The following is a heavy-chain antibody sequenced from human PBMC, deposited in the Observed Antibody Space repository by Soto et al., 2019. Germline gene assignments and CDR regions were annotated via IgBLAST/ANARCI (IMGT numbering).Heavy chain of an antibody. CDR2: IWYDGSNK. J-gene: IGHJ6*02. V-gene: IGHV3-33*01. D-gene: IGHD2-15*01. CDR1: GFTFSSYG. Sequence: QVQLVESGGGVVQPGRSLRLSCAASGFTFSSYGMHWVRQAPGKGLEWVAVIWYDGSNKYYADSVKGRFTISRDNSKNTLHLQMNSLRAEDTAVYYCARGDYCSGSSCNYYYYGMDVWGQGTTVTVSS. CDR3: ARGDYCSGSSCNYYYYGMDV.